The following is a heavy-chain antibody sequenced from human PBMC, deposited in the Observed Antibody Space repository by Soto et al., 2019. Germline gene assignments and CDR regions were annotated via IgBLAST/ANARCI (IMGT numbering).Heavy chain of an antibody. CDR2: IIPIFGTA. CDR3: ASYPGVAYRYYSYCMDV. V-gene: IGHV1-69*06. J-gene: IGHJ6*02. D-gene: IGHD3-3*01. Sequence: GASVKVSCKASGGTFSSYAISWVRQAPGQGLEWMGGIIPIFGTANYAQKFQGRVTITADKSTSTAYMELSSLRSEDTAVYYCASYPGVAYRYYSYCMDVWGQGTTVTVSS. CDR1: GGTFSSYA.